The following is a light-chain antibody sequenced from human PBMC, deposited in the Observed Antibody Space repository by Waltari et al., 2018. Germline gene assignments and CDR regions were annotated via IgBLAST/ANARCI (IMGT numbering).Light chain of an antibody. CDR3: QQYNNFPFT. CDR1: QSFGGS. V-gene: IGKV1-5*01. Sequence: DIQMTQSPSTLSASVGDRVTITCPPSQSFGGSLAWFQQKPGKAPKLLIYDASTLEPGVPSRFSGSGSGTEFTLTVSSLQPDDFATYYCQQYNNFPFTFGPGTTV. CDR2: DAS. J-gene: IGKJ3*01.